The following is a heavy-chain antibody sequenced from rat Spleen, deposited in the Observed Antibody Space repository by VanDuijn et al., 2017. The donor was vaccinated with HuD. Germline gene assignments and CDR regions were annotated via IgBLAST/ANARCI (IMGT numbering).Heavy chain of an antibody. J-gene: IGHJ4*01. CDR2: ISYSGST. CDR3: ARSLITIAAIPGYYVMDA. V-gene: IGHV3-1*01. Sequence: EVQLQESGPGLVKPSQSLSLTCSVTGYSITSNYWGWIRKFPGNKMEWMGYISYSGSTSYNPSLKSRISITRDTSKNQFFLQLNSVTTEDTATYYCARSLITIAAIPGYYVMDAWGQGASVTVSS. CDR1: GYSITSNY. D-gene: IGHD1-2*01.